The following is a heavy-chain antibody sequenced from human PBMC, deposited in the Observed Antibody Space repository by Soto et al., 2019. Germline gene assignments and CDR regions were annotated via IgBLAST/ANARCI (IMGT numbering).Heavy chain of an antibody. CDR3: ARDGREASGMDV. J-gene: IGHJ6*02. V-gene: IGHV4-59*11. CDR2: IYYRGST. CDR1: GGSISSHY. Sequence: SETLSLTCTVSGGSISSHYWSWVRQAPGKGLEWIGHIYYRGSTTYNPSLRSRSTISVDTSNNQFSLKLSSVTAADTAVYYCARDGREASGMDVWGQGTKVTVSS. D-gene: IGHD1-26*01.